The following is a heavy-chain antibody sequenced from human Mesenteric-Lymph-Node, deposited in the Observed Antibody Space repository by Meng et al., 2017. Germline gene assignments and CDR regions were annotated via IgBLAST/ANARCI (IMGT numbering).Heavy chain of an antibody. CDR1: SGSISSGSYY. CDR3: ARDPVGFGASGWFDP. V-gene: IGHV4-61*02. D-gene: IGHD3-10*01. J-gene: IGHJ5*02. CDR2: IYTTGGT. Sequence: SETLSLTCSVSSGSISSGSYYWSWIRQPAGKGLEWIGRIYTTGGTNYNPSLKSRVTISLDTSKNQFYLKLSSVTAADTAVYYGARDPVGFGASGWFDPWGHGTLVTVSS.